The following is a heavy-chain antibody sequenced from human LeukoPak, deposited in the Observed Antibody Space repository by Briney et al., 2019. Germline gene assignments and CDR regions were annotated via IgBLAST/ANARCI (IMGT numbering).Heavy chain of an antibody. Sequence: PGGSLRLSCAASGFTFSNYAMSWVRQAPGKGLEWVSGISGGGGTTYYADYVKGRFTISRDNSKNTLYLQMHSLRAEDTAVYYCAKDRVYYFDSSGYSCDYWGQGSLVTVSS. CDR3: AKDRVYYFDSSGYSCDY. J-gene: IGHJ4*02. D-gene: IGHD3-22*01. CDR2: ISGGGGTT. CDR1: GFTFSNYA. V-gene: IGHV3-23*01.